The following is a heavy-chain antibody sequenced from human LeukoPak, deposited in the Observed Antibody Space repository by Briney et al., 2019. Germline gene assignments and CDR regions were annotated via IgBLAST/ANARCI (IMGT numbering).Heavy chain of an antibody. Sequence: GGSLRLSCAASGFTFSSYAMSWVRQAPGKGLDWVSAISGGGGSTYYADSVRGRFTISRDNSKNTLYLQMNSLSAEDPAVYYCAKGYSGSYDLYAFDIWGQRKMVTVSS. CDR2: ISGGGGST. CDR3: AKGYSGSYDLYAFDI. D-gene: IGHD1-26*01. CDR1: GFTFSSYA. J-gene: IGHJ3*02. V-gene: IGHV3-23*01.